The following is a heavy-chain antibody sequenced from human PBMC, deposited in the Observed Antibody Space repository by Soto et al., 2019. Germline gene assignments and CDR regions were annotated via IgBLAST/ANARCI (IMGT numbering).Heavy chain of an antibody. J-gene: IGHJ4*02. V-gene: IGHV1-8*01. CDR3: VRQPGGVATPGDDY. Sequence: QVQQVQSGAEVKKPGASVKVSCEASGYPFSAFDINWVRQAGGQGLEWMGWMNPDSGDTAFAQRFQDRITMTRSTSISTAYMELSRLTSDDTAVYVCVRQPGGVATPGDDYWGQGTLVTVSS. CDR1: GYPFSAFD. CDR2: MNPDSGDT. D-gene: IGHD2-15*01.